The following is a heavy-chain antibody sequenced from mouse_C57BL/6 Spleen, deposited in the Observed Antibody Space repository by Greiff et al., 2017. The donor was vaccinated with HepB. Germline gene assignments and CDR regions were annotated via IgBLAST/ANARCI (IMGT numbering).Heavy chain of an antibody. Sequence: VKLKQSGAELVKPGASVKISCKASGYAFSSYWMNWVKQRPGKGLEWIGQIYPGDGDTNYNGKFKGKATLTADKSSSTAYMQLSSLTSEDSAVYFCARGGDAAYWGQGTLVTVSA. CDR1: GYAFSSYW. J-gene: IGHJ3*01. CDR2: IYPGDGDT. V-gene: IGHV1-80*01. D-gene: IGHD3-3*01. CDR3: ARGGDAAY.